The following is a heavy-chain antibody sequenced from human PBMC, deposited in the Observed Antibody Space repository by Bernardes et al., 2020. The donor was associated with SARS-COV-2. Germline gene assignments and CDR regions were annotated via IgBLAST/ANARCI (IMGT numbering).Heavy chain of an antibody. CDR2: VDPENAET. J-gene: IGHJ5*02. V-gene: IGHV1-24*01. D-gene: IGHD2-2*01. CDR1: GYHILSELA. Sequence: ASVKVSCKVSGYHILSELAMHLVRPAPGKGLEWVGGVDPENAETIYAQKFQGRVTMTEDRSTETAYMELSSLRDEDTAVYYCATATNVVVSTALGPWGQGTLVNVSS. CDR3: ATATNVVVSTALGP.